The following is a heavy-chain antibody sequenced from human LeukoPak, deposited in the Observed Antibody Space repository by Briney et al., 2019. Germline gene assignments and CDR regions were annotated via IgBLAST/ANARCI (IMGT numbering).Heavy chain of an antibody. CDR2: IIPIFGTA. D-gene: IGHD1-26*01. Sequence: SVKVSCKASGGTFSSYAISWVRQAPGQGLEWMGRIIPIFGTANYAQKFQGRVTITADKSTSTAYMELSSLRSEDTAVYYCASALEWEPLPYYMDVWGKGTTVTVSS. J-gene: IGHJ6*03. V-gene: IGHV1-69*06. CDR1: GGTFSSYA. CDR3: ASALEWEPLPYYMDV.